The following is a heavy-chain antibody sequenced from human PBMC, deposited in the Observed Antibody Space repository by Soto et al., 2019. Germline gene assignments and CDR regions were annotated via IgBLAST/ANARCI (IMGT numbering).Heavy chain of an antibody. CDR3: ARARAGTKYSSSFDY. J-gene: IGHJ4*02. D-gene: IGHD6-6*01. V-gene: IGHV1-2*02. CDR1: GYTFTGYY. CDR2: INPNSGGT. Sequence: ASVKVSCKASGYTFTGYYMHWVRQAPGQGLEWMGWINPNSGGTNYAQKFQGRVTMTRDTSISTAYMELSRLRSDDTAVYYCARARAGTKYSSSFDYWGQGTLVTVSS.